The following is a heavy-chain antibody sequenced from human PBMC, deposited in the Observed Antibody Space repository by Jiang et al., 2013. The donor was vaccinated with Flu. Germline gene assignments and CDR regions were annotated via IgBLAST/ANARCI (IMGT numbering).Heavy chain of an antibody. D-gene: IGHD2-2*01. V-gene: IGHV4-39*01. Sequence: GSGLVKPSETLSLTCTVSGGSISSSSYYWGWIRQPPGKGLEWIGSIYYSGSTYYNPSLKSRVTISVDTSKNQFSLKLSSVTAADTAVYYCARLGHQGVVIDYWGQGTLVTVSS. J-gene: IGHJ4*02. CDR1: GGSISSSSYY. CDR3: ARLGHQGVVIDY. CDR2: IYYSGST.